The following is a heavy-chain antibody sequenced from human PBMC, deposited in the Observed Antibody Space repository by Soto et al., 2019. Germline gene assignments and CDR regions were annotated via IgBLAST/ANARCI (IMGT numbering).Heavy chain of an antibody. CDR1: GVSVSSAAYY. D-gene: IGHD4-4*01. V-gene: IGHV4-30-4*08. CDR2: ISYSGST. Sequence: SKTPYITCTVPGVSVSSAAYYWTWIRQPPGKGLEWMGYISYSGSTHYNPSLKSRPIISMDTSKNQFSLQLGSVTAADTAVYYCFYRRCVHRDLHPFRGQRSLDL. CDR3: FYRRCVHRDLHPFRGQRSLDL. J-gene: IGHJ2*01.